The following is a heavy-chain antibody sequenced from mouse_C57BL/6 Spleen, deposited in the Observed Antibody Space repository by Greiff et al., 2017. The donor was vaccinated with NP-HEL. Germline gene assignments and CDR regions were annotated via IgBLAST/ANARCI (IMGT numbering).Heavy chain of an antibody. J-gene: IGHJ3*01. Sequence: EVKVVESGGDLVKPGGSLKLSCAASGFTFSSYGMSWVRQTPDKRLEWVATISSGGSYTYYPDSVKGRFTISRDNAKNTLYLQLSSLKSEDTAMYYCARFYDGYYPWFAYWGQGTLVTVSA. V-gene: IGHV5-6*01. CDR3: ARFYDGYYPWFAY. D-gene: IGHD2-3*01. CDR1: GFTFSSYG. CDR2: ISSGGSYT.